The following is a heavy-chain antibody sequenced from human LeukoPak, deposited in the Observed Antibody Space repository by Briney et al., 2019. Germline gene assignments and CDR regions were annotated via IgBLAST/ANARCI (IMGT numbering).Heavy chain of an antibody. Sequence: ASVKVSCKASGYTFTGYYMHWVRQAPGHGLEWMGWMNPNSGNTGYAQKFQGRVTMTRNTSISTAYMELSSLRSEDTAVYYCARVLRYFDWQKNYYYYYMDVWGKGTTVTISS. CDR2: MNPNSGNT. CDR3: ARVLRYFDWQKNYYYYYMDV. J-gene: IGHJ6*03. V-gene: IGHV1-8*02. CDR1: GYTFTGYY. D-gene: IGHD3-9*01.